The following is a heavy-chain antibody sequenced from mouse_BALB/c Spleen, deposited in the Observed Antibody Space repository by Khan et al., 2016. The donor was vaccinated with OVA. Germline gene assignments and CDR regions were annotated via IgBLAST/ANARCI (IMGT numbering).Heavy chain of an antibody. J-gene: IGHJ3*01. D-gene: IGHD2-4*01. Sequence: VQLQQSGPGLVQPSQSLSITCTVSGFSLTSYGVHWVRQSPGKGLEGRGVIWSGGGIDYNEAFISRLSISKDNSKSQVFFNMHSLHATDTAIYYCASNYDYDEGLAYWGQGTLVTVSA. V-gene: IGHV2-2*02. CDR2: IWSGGGI. CDR1: GFSLTSYG. CDR3: ASNYDYDEGLAY.